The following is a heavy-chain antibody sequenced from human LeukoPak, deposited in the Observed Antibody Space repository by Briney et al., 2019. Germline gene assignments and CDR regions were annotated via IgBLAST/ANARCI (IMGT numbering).Heavy chain of an antibody. V-gene: IGHV1-2*04. J-gene: IGHJ4*02. D-gene: IGHD3-16*02. CDR2: INPNSGGT. CDR1: GYTFTAYY. CDR3: ARGTPGSYLGY. Sequence: ASVKVSCTASGYTFTAYYMHWVRRAPGQGLEWMGWINPNSGGTNYAQRFKGWVTLTRDTSINTTYMELSRLASDVTAVYFCARGTPGSYLGYWGQGTLVTVSS.